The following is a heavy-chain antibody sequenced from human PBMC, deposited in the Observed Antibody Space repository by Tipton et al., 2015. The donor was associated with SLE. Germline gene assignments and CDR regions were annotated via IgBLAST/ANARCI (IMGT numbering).Heavy chain of an antibody. CDR1: GFTFSSYS. J-gene: IGHJ4*02. Sequence: SLRLSCAASGFTFSSYSMNWVRQAPGKGLEWVSSITSSSSYIYYADSVKGRFTISRDNAKNSLYLQMDSLRAEDTAVYYCARGKVVTSGGDCFFFWGQGTLVTVSS. CDR2: ITSSSSYI. CDR3: ARGKVVTSGGDCFFF. V-gene: IGHV3-21*01. D-gene: IGHD2-21*01.